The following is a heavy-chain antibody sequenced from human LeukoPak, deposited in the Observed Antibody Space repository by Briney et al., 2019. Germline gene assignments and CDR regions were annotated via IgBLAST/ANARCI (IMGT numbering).Heavy chain of an antibody. V-gene: IGHV1-69*06. D-gene: IGHD6-13*01. CDR1: GGTFSSYA. CDR3: ARVVGLTGYSSSWYSGYYYYMDV. Sequence: SVKVSCKASGGTFSSYAISWVRQAPGQELEWMGGIIPIFGTTNYAQKFQDRVTITADKSTSTAYMELSSLRSEDTAVYYCARVVGLTGYSSSWYSGYYYYMDVWGKGTTVTVSS. J-gene: IGHJ6*03. CDR2: IIPIFGTT.